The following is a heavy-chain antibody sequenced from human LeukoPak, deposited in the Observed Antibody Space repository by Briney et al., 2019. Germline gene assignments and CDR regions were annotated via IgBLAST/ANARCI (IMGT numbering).Heavy chain of an antibody. CDR2: INPGDSDT. Sequence: GESLKISCKGSGYSFTSYWIGGVRQMPGKGLEWMGIINPGDSDTRYSPSFQGQVTISADKSISTAYLQWSSLKASDTAMYYCARELWFGELLGYNWFDPWGQGTLVTVSS. D-gene: IGHD3-10*01. V-gene: IGHV5-51*01. J-gene: IGHJ5*02. CDR3: ARELWFGELLGYNWFDP. CDR1: GYSFTSYW.